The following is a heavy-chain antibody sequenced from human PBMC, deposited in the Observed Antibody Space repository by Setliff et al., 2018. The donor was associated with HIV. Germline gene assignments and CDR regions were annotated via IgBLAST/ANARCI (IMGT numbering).Heavy chain of an antibody. CDR3: ARVGGPYYDISTGYYGAVDY. CDR2: INPSGGTT. V-gene: IGHV1-18*01. CDR1: GYTFISYG. J-gene: IGHJ4*02. D-gene: IGHD3-9*01. Sequence: ASVKVSCKASGYTFISYGITWVRQAPGQGLEWLGIINPSGGTTNYAQKLQGRVTVTTDTSTSTAYMELRSLRSDDTAVYYCARVGGPYYDISTGYYGAVDYWGQGTLVTVSS.